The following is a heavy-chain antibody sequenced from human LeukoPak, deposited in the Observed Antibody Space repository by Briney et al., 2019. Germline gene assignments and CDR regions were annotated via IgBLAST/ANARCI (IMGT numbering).Heavy chain of an antibody. CDR3: AKVTSSYNYFDY. CDR2: FSGSGGRT. J-gene: IGHJ4*02. Sequence: GGSLRLFCEASGFTFATYPMSWVRQAPGKGLEWVSTFSGSGGRTLYADSVKGRFTISRDNSKKTLSLQMNSLRAEDTAVYYCAKVTSSYNYFDYWGQGSLVTVSS. CDR1: GFTFATYP. V-gene: IGHV3-23*01. D-gene: IGHD2-2*01.